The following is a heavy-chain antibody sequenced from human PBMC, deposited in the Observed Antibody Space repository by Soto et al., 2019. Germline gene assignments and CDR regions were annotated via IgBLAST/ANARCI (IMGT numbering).Heavy chain of an antibody. V-gene: IGHV1-69*13. CDR1: GGTFSSYA. CDR2: IIPIFGTA. Sequence: ASVKVSCKASGGTFSSYAISWVRQAPGQGLEWMGGIIPIFGTANYAQKFQGRVTITADESTSTAYMELSSLRSEDTAVYYCAGRNIVRVPAAKGYYYYCMDVWGQGTTVTVSS. D-gene: IGHD2-2*01. J-gene: IGHJ6*02. CDR3: AGRNIVRVPAAKGYYYYCMDV.